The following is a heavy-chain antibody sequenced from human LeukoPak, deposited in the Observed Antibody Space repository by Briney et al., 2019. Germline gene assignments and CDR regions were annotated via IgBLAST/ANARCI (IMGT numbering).Heavy chain of an antibody. D-gene: IGHD3-22*01. V-gene: IGHV3-48*03. CDR2: ISSSGSTI. Sequence: PGGSLRLSCAASGFTFSSYEMNWVRQAPGKGLEWVSYISSSGSTIYYADSVKGRFTISRDNAKNSLYLQMNSLRAEDTAVYYCARDIYYDSSGYDYWGQGTLVTVSS. CDR3: ARDIYYDSSGYDY. CDR1: GFTFSSYE. J-gene: IGHJ4*02.